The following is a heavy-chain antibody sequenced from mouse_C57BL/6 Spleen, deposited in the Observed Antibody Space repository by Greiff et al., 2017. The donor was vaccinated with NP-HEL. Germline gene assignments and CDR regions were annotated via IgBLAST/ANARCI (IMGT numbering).Heavy chain of an antibody. Sequence: QVHVKQPGAELVMPGASVKLSCKASGYTFTSYWMHWVKQRPGQGLEWIGEIDPSDSYTNYNQKFKGKSTLTVDKSSSTAYMQLSSLTSEDSAVYYCARGSSYSWFAYWGQGTLVTVSA. J-gene: IGHJ3*01. CDR1: GYTFTSYW. D-gene: IGHD1-1*01. CDR3: ARGSSYSWFAY. V-gene: IGHV1-69*01. CDR2: IDPSDSYT.